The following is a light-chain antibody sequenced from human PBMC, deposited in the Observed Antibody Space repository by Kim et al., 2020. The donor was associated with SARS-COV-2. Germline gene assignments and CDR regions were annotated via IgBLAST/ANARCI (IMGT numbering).Light chain of an antibody. CDR1: QSVLYSSNKKNY. CDR2: WAS. V-gene: IGKV4-1*01. CDR3: EKYYIATRT. Sequence: DIVMSQSPDSLAVSLGERATINCKSSQSVLYSSNKKNYLAWYQKKPGQPPKLLMSWASTRSSGVPDRFSGRGSGTDFTLTISSLQAEDVAVYYSEKYYIATRTFGQGTKVDIK. J-gene: IGKJ1*01.